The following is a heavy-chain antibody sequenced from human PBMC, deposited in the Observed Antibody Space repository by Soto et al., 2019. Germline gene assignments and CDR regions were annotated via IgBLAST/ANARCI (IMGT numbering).Heavy chain of an antibody. CDR2: DHDTGST. CDR3: ARDLRVVRGRSGWLNWFDL. CDR1: GGSVNNGNYY. Sequence: SETLSLTCTVSGGSVNNGNYYSSCLQQPPEKQLEWIGYDHDTGSTYSHPPLKSLLTLAINTSNHQFSLNLTSVTAATTAVYYCARDLRVVRGRSGWLNWFDLLGQGALGTGFS. J-gene: IGHJ5*02. V-gene: IGHV4-61*01. D-gene: IGHD3-10*01.